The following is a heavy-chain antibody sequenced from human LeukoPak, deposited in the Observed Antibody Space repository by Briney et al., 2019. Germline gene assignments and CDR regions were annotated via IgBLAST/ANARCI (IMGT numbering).Heavy chain of an antibody. D-gene: IGHD6-19*01. Sequence: GGSLRLSCAASGFTLSSYAMHWVRQAPGKGLEWVAVISYDGSNRYYADSVKGRFTISRDNSKNTLYLQMNSLRAEDTAEYYCPKEIAVAAIGGAFDIWGQGTMVTVSS. CDR3: PKEIAVAAIGGAFDI. CDR2: ISYDGSNR. CDR1: GFTLSSYA. J-gene: IGHJ3*02. V-gene: IGHV3-30*01.